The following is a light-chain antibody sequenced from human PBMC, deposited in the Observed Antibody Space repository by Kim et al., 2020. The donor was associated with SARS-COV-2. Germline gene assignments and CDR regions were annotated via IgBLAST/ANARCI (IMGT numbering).Light chain of an antibody. CDR2: DAS. CDR1: QGIKKW. Sequence: ASVGDRVTITCRASQGIKKWLIWYQQKPGKAPTLLSYDASTLERGVPPRFSGSGSGTDFSLTISSLQPEDFATYFCQQGSSFPLTFGGGTKVDIK. CDR3: QQGSSFPLT. J-gene: IGKJ4*01. V-gene: IGKV1-12*01.